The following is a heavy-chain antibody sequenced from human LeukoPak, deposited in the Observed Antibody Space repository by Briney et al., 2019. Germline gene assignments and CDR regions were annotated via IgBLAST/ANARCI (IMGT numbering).Heavy chain of an antibody. D-gene: IGHD6-19*01. J-gene: IGHJ4*02. CDR1: GGSISGYY. Sequence: NPSETLSLTCTVSGGSISGYYWSWIRQPPGKGLEWIGYIYYSGDTNYNPSLKSRVTISVDTSKNQFSLKLSSVTAADTAVYYCARDRDGWYRFNYWGQGTLVTVSS. V-gene: IGHV4-59*01. CDR3: ARDRDGWYRFNY. CDR2: IYYSGDT.